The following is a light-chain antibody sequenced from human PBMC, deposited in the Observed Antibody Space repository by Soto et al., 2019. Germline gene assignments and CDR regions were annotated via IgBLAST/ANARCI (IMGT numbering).Light chain of an antibody. V-gene: IGLV2-14*03. CDR3: SSYTSSSTYV. CDR2: DVR. CDR1: SSDVGGYNY. Sequence: QSALTQPASVSGSPGQSITISCTGTSSDVGGYNYVSWHQQHPAKAPKLMIYDVRNRPSGVSNRFSGSKSGNTASLTISGLQAEDEADYYCSSYTSSSTYVIGTGTKVTVL. J-gene: IGLJ1*01.